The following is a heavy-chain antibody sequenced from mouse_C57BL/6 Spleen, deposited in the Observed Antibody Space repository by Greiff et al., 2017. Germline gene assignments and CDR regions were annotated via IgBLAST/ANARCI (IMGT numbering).Heavy chain of an antibody. Sequence: VKLQQPGAELVKPGASVKLSCKASGYTFTSYWMHWVKQRPGQGLEWIGMIHPNSGSTNYNEKFKSKATLTVDKSSSTAYMQLSSLTSEDSAVYYCARLDYGSSYEGFAYWGQGTLVTVSA. D-gene: IGHD1-1*01. CDR3: ARLDYGSSYEGFAY. J-gene: IGHJ3*01. CDR1: GYTFTSYW. CDR2: IHPNSGST. V-gene: IGHV1-64*01.